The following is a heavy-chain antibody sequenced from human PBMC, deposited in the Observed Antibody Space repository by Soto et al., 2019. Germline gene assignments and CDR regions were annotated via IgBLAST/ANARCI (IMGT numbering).Heavy chain of an antibody. V-gene: IGHV3-30*18. CDR2: ISYDGSNK. J-gene: IGHJ2*01. CDR1: GFTFSSYG. Sequence: GGSLRLSCAASGFTFSSYGMHWVRQAPGKGLEWVAVISYDGSNKYYADSVKGQFTISRDNSKNTLYLQMNSLRAEDTAVYYCAKGPWYFDLWGRGTLVTVSS. CDR3: AKGPWYFDL.